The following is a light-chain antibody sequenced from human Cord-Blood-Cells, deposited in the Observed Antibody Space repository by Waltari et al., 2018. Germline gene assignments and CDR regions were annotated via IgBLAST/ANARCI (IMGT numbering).Light chain of an antibody. Sequence: EIVMTQSLATLSVSPGERVTLSSRASQGVSSNLAWYQQKPGQAPRLLIYGASTRASGIPARFSCSGSGTAFTLTISSLQSEDFAVYYCQQCNNWPPLGDTFGQGTKLEIK. CDR1: QGVSSN. V-gene: IGKV3-15*01. CDR2: GAS. J-gene: IGKJ2*01. CDR3: QQCNNWPPLGDT.